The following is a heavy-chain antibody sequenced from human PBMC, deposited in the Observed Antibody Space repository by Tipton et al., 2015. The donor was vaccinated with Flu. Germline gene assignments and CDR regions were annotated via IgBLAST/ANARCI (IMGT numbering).Heavy chain of an antibody. V-gene: IGHV3-7*01. J-gene: IGHJ3*02. D-gene: IGHD1-26*01. CDR2: IKHDGSEK. CDR1: GFTFRTYW. CDR3: ARSRWYSGGSSALDI. Sequence: SLRLSCAASGFTFRTYWMSWVRQAPGKGLEWVAYIKHDGSEKYYVDSVKGRFTISRDNAKNSLYLQMDSLRAEDTAAYYCARSRWYSGGSSALDIWGQGTMVTFSS.